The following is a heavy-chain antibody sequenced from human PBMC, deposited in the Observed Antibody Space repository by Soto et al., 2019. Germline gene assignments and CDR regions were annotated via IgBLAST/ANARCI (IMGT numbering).Heavy chain of an antibody. J-gene: IGHJ6*02. Sequence: GASVKVSCKASGYTFTGYYMHWVRQAPGQGLEWMGWINPNSGGTNYAQKFQGRVTMTRDTSISTAYMELSRLRSDDTAVYYCASWGPTGTTNYYYYGMDAWGQGTTVTVSS. D-gene: IGHD1-7*01. CDR3: ASWGPTGTTNYYYYGMDA. V-gene: IGHV1-2*02. CDR2: INPNSGGT. CDR1: GYTFTGYY.